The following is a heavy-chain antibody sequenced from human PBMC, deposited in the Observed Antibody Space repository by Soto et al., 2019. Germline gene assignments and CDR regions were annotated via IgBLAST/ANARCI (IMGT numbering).Heavy chain of an antibody. J-gene: IGHJ6*02. CDR1: GFTFSSYG. Sequence: HPGGSLRLSCAASGFTFSSYGMHWVRQAPGKGLEWVAVISYDGSNKYYADSVKGRFTISRDNSKNTLYLQMNSLRAEDTAVYYCAKDRGYSITMVRGVIIKAYYGMDVWGQGTTVTVSS. CDR3: AKDRGYSITMVRGVIIKAYYGMDV. D-gene: IGHD3-10*01. V-gene: IGHV3-30*18. CDR2: ISYDGSNK.